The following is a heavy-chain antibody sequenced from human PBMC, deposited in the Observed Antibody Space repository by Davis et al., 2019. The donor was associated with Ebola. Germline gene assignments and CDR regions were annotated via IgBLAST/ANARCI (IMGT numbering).Heavy chain of an antibody. V-gene: IGHV3-23*01. CDR2: ISDGSQNT. J-gene: IGHJ4*02. CDR3: TTRLVNHFDY. D-gene: IGHD6-19*01. Sequence: GESLKISCAASGFTFSSYTMNWVRQAPGKGLEWVSTISDGSQNTHYADSVKGRFTISRDDSKSTVFLQMNALRAEDTALYYCTTRLVNHFDYWGQGTLVTVSS. CDR1: GFTFSSYT.